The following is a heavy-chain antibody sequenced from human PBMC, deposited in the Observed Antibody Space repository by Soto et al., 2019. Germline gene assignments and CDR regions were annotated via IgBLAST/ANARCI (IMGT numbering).Heavy chain of an antibody. V-gene: IGHV6-1*01. CDR3: AREESIAAAGDYFDY. Sequence: KQSQTLSLTCAISGDSVSSNSAAWNWIRQSPSRGLEWLGRTYYRSKWNNDYAVSVKSRITINPDTSKNQFSLQLNSVTPEDTAVYYCAREESIAAAGDYFDYWGQGTLVTVSS. CDR1: GDSVSSNSAA. D-gene: IGHD6-13*01. J-gene: IGHJ4*02. CDR2: TYYRSKWNN.